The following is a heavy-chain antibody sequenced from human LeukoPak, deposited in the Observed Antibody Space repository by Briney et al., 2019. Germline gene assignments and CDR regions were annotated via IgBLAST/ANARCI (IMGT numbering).Heavy chain of an antibody. D-gene: IGHD3-10*01. CDR3: ARVSLVRGAPDYYFDY. V-gene: IGHV4-39*07. J-gene: IGHJ4*02. CDR1: GGTISKSTDY. Sequence: SETLSLTCTVSGGTISKSTDYWDWIRQPPGKGLEWSGTIFYSGTTYYNPSLKSRVTFSVDTSNIQFSLKLSSVTAADTAVYYCARVSLVRGAPDYYFDYWGQGTLVTVSS. CDR2: IFYSGTT.